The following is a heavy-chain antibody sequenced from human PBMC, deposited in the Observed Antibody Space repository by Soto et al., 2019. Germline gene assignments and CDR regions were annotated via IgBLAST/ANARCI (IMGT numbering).Heavy chain of an antibody. CDR2: MNPNSGNT. CDR1: GYTFTRYD. V-gene: IGHV1-8*01. CDR3: ARERRDGYDN. D-gene: IGHD5-12*01. Sequence: QVQLVQSGAEVKKPGASVKVSCKASGYTFTRYDINWVRQATGQGLEWMGWMNPNSGNTAYAQKFQGRATMTGNTTMSTAYTELSSLRSEDTAVYYCARERRDGYDNWGQGTLVTVSS. J-gene: IGHJ4*02.